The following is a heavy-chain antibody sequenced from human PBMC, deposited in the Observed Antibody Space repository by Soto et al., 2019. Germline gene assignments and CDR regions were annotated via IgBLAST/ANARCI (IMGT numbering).Heavy chain of an antibody. V-gene: IGHV1-2*04. J-gene: IGHJ4*02. CDR2: INPNSGGT. Sequence: GASVKVSCKASGYTFTGYYMHWVRQAPGQGLEWMGWINPNSGGTNYAQKFQGWVTMTRDTSISTAYMELSRLRSDDTAVYYCARDYYDSSGYTFQGMDVWGQGTLVTVSS. D-gene: IGHD3-22*01. CDR3: ARDYYDSSGYTFQGMDV. CDR1: GYTFTGYY.